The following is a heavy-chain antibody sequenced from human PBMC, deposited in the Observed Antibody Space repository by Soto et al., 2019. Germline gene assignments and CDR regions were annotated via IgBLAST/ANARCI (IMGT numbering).Heavy chain of an antibody. Sequence: SETLSLTCTVPGDSISTFYWGWMRQSPGKELEWIGYVYYTGSTNYNPSLKSRVTISVDRSKNQFSLKLTSANAADTAVYYCARGRTVRNYADDSSDYFYFFDYWGQGTQVTVSS. CDR2: VYYTGST. CDR1: GDSISTFY. D-gene: IGHD3-22*01. V-gene: IGHV4-59*01. J-gene: IGHJ4*02. CDR3: ARGRTVRNYADDSSDYFYFFDY.